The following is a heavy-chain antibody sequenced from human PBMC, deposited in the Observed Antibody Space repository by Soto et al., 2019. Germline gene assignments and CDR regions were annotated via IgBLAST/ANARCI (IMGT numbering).Heavy chain of an antibody. D-gene: IGHD6-19*01. V-gene: IGHV3-9*01. CDR3: AKDFHPYQGVAGVDS. CDR2: LSWNSNTI. CDR1: GFTFDDYV. Sequence: EVQLVESGGGLVQPGRSLRLSCVASGFTFDDYVMHWVRQAPGKGLEWVSSLSWNSNTIAYADSVKGRFTISRDNAKNYLYLQMTSVRAEDKALYYGAKDFHPYQGVAGVDSWGQETLVIVSS. J-gene: IGHJ4*02.